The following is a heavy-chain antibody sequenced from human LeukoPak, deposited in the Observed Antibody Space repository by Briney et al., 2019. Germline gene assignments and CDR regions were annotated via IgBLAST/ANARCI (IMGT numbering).Heavy chain of an antibody. CDR3: ARSAFGNPWFDP. CDR1: GGSISSYY. Sequence: SETLSLTCTVSGGSISSYYWSWIRQPPGKGLEWIGYIFHSGNTNYNPSLKSRVTISVDSSKDQFSLKLSSLTAADTAVYYCARSAFGNPWFDPWGQGTLVTVSS. J-gene: IGHJ5*02. CDR2: IFHSGNT. D-gene: IGHD3-16*01. V-gene: IGHV4-59*01.